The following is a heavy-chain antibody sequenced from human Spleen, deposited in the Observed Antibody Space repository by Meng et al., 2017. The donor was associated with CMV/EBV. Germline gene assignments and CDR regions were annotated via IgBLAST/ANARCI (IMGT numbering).Heavy chain of an antibody. V-gene: IGHV3-21*04. CDR2: ISSSSSYI. Sequence: GVLKISCAASGFTFSSYSMNWVRQAPGKGLEWVSSISSSSSYIYYADSVKGRFTISRDNAKNSLYLQMNSLRAEDTALYYCARGGTIFGVPEYYWGQGTLVTVSS. CDR3: ARGGTIFGVPEYY. CDR1: GFTFSSYS. J-gene: IGHJ4*02. D-gene: IGHD3-3*01.